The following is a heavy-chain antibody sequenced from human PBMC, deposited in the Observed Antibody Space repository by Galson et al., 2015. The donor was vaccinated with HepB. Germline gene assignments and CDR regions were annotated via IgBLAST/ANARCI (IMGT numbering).Heavy chain of an antibody. Sequence: SLTCDVSGASFIGYYWTWIRQSQGKGFEWIGEVGSSGTTNYNPAFKSRVTISADTTKNQFSLVLASVTAADTASYFCARGRSSVTPKYFQLWGRGTQVTVSS. V-gene: IGHV4-34*01. CDR1: GASFIGYY. CDR2: VGSSGTT. J-gene: IGHJ1*01. D-gene: IGHD2-21*02. CDR3: ARGRSSVTPKYFQL.